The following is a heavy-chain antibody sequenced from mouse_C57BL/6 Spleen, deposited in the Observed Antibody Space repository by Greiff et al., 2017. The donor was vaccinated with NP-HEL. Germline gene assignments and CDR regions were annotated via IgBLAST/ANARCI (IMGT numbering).Heavy chain of an antibody. CDR3: ARYYGSSYAMDY. Sequence: QVQLKQSGAELVRPGTSVKVSCKASGYAFTNYLIEWVKQRPGQGLAWIGVINPGSGGTNYNEKFKGKATLTADKSSSTAYMQLSSLTSEDSAVYFCARYYGSSYAMDYWGQGTSVTVSS. CDR2: INPGSGGT. CDR1: GYAFTNYL. D-gene: IGHD1-1*01. V-gene: IGHV1-54*01. J-gene: IGHJ4*01.